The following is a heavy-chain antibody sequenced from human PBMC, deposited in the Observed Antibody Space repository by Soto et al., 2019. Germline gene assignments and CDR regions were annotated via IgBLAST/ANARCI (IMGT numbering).Heavy chain of an antibody. J-gene: IGHJ6*04. CDR1: CGTFSSYA. CDR3: ASNGPPYYDFGSGYYTDYYYGMDV. Sequence: QVQLVQSGAEVKKPGSSVKVSCKASCGTFSSYAISWVRQAPGQGLEWMGGIIPIFGTANYAQKFQGRVTITADKSTRTSDMELSSLRSDDTSVYYCASNGPPYYDFGSGYYTDYYYGMDVWGNGTTVTFSA. V-gene: IGHV1-69*06. CDR2: IIPIFGTA. D-gene: IGHD3-3*01.